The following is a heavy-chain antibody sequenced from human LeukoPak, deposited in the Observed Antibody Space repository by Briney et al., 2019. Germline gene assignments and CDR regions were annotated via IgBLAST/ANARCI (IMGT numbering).Heavy chain of an antibody. CDR2: ISGRGDIT. D-gene: IGHD3-10*02. Sequence: PGGSLRLSCAASGFTFTSHGMNWVRQAPGKGLEWVSGISGRGDITYYVDSVKGRFTISRDNAKNSLYLQMNSLRAEDTAVYYCAELGITMIGGVWGKGTTVTISS. CDR1: GFTFTSHG. V-gene: IGHV3-23*01. J-gene: IGHJ6*04. CDR3: AELGITMIGGV.